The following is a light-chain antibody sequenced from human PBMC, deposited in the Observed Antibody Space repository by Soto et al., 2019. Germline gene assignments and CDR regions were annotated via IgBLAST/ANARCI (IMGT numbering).Light chain of an antibody. Sequence: EIVSIQSPVTLSLSPGERATLSFRASQSISSSLAWYQQNPGQAPRLLIFDASNRATGIPVRFSGSGSGTDFTLTISSLEPDDFTVYYCQQHSDWPLTFGGGTKVDIK. V-gene: IGKV3-11*01. J-gene: IGKJ4*01. CDR3: QQHSDWPLT. CDR1: QSISSS. CDR2: DAS.